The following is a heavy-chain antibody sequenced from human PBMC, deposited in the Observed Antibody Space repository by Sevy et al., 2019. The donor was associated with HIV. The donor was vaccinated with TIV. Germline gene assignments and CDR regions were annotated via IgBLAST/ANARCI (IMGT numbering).Heavy chain of an antibody. V-gene: IGHV3-48*02. CDR1: GLTFSGDS. CDR2: ISSSSRTI. Sequence: GGSLRLSCVVSGLTFSGDSMNWVRQAPGKGLEWLAYISSSSRTIYYADSVEGRFAISRDNDKKSVFLQMNNLRDEDSATYYCARDVDTPFVRSFDSWGQGTLVTVSS. D-gene: IGHD5-18*01. J-gene: IGHJ4*02. CDR3: ARDVDTPFVRSFDS.